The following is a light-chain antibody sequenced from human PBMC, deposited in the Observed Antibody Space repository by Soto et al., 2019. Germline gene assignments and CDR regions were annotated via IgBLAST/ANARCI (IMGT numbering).Light chain of an antibody. CDR2: AAS. CDR1: QGISNY. J-gene: IGKJ1*01. CDR3: QEYNSGPWS. V-gene: IGKV1-27*01. Sequence: DIQMTQSPSSLSASVGDRVTITCRASQGISNYLAWYQQKPGKVPKLLIYAASTLQSGVPSRFSGSGSGTDFTLTICSLQAKDDATYYSQEYNSGPWSFGQGNKVDIK.